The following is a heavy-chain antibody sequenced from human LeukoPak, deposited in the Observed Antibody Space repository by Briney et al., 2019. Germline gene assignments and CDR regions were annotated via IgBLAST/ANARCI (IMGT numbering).Heavy chain of an antibody. Sequence: PGGSLRLSCAASGFTFSSYSMNWVRQAPGKGLEWVSYISSSSSTIYYADSVKGRFTISRDNAKNSLYLQMNSLRAEDTAVYNCARDCSSTSCTPFDYWGQGTLVTVSS. CDR3: ARDCSSTSCTPFDY. CDR2: ISSSSSTI. J-gene: IGHJ4*02. V-gene: IGHV3-48*01. D-gene: IGHD2-2*01. CDR1: GFTFSSYS.